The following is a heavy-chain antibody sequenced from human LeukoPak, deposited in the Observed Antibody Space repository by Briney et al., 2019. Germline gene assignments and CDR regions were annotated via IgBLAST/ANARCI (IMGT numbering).Heavy chain of an antibody. J-gene: IGHJ3*02. CDR3: ARLSAYYYDSRGAFDI. CDR1: GGSISSSSYY. CDR2: IYYSGST. V-gene: IGHV4-39*01. Sequence: SETLSLTCTVSGGSISSSSYYWGWIRQPPGKGLEWIGSIYYSGSTYYNPSLKSRVTISEDTSKNQFSLKLSSVTAADTAVYYCARLSAYYYDSRGAFDIWGQGTMVTVSS. D-gene: IGHD3-22*01.